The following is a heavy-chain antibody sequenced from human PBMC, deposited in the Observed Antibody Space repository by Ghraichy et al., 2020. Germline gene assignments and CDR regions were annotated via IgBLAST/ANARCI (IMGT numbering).Heavy chain of an antibody. J-gene: IGHJ1*01. Sequence: GGSLRLSCAASGFTVRDNFISWVRQAPGKGLEWVSIIYSGGNTHYVDSVKGRFTISRDNSKNTVYLQMNSLRDEDTAMYYCARDVGPTAEYFQNWGQGTLVTVSS. CDR2: IYSGGNT. D-gene: IGHD2-15*01. CDR1: GFTVRDNF. V-gene: IGHV3-66*01. CDR3: ARDVGPTAEYFQN.